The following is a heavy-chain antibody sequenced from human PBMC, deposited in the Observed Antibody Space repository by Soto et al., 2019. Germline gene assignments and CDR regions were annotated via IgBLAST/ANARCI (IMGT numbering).Heavy chain of an antibody. CDR2: INHSGST. CDR3: ARTSRGYSYGFGV. V-gene: IGHV4-34*01. D-gene: IGHD5-18*01. CDR1: GGSISSYY. J-gene: IGHJ6*02. Sequence: SETLSLTCTVSGGSISSYYWSWIRQPPGKGLEWIGEINHSGSTNYNPSLKSRVTISVDTSKNQFSLKLSSVTAADTAVYYCARTSRGYSYGFGVWGQGTTVTVSS.